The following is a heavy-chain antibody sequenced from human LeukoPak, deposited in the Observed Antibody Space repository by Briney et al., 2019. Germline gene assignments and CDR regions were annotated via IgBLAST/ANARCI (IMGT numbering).Heavy chain of an antibody. Sequence: ASVKVSCKASGYTFTGYYMHWVGQAPGQGLEWMGWINPNSGGTNYAQKFQGGVTMTRDTSISTAYMELSRLRSDDTAVYYCARVGDILTGHDAFDIWGQGTMVTVSS. J-gene: IGHJ3*02. CDR1: GYTFTGYY. D-gene: IGHD3-9*01. CDR2: INPNSGGT. V-gene: IGHV1-2*02. CDR3: ARVGDILTGHDAFDI.